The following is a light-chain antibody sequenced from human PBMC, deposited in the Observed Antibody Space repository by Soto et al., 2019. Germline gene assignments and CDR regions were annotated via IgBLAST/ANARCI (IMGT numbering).Light chain of an antibody. CDR3: QQRSNWRSIT. CDR1: QSVSSSS. V-gene: IGKV3D-20*02. Sequence: EIVLTQSPGTLSLSPGERATLSCRASQSVSSSSLAWYHHKPGQAPRLLIYATSSRATGIPDRFSGSGSGTDFTLPISSLEPEDFALYYCQQRSNWRSITFGQGTRLEIK. J-gene: IGKJ5*01. CDR2: ATS.